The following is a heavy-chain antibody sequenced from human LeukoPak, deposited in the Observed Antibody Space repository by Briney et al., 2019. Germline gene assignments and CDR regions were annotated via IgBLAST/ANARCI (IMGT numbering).Heavy chain of an antibody. D-gene: IGHD6-13*01. CDR1: RGSTSTYY. J-gene: IGHJ4*02. CDR2: IYPSGNT. Sequence: SETLSLTCTVSRGSTSTYYWSWIRQPAGKGLEWIGRIYPSGNTNFNPSLKSRVTISVDTSKNQFSLKVSSVTAADTAVYYCARSMVLIAAAGKGFDYWGQGTLVTVSS. CDR3: ARSMVLIAAAGKGFDY. V-gene: IGHV4-4*07.